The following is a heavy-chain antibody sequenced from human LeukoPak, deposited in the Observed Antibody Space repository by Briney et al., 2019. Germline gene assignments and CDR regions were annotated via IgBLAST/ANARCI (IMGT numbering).Heavy chain of an antibody. V-gene: IGHV3-7*01. CDR2: IKQDGSEK. J-gene: IGHJ6*03. CDR3: ARLIVVVPAAILIDGNYMDV. Sequence: PGGSLRLSCVGSGFSLSGYWMSWVRQAPGKGLEWVANIKQDGSEKYYVDSVKGRFTISRDNAKNSLYLQMNSLRAEDTAVYYCARLIVVVPAAILIDGNYMDVWGKGTTVTVSS. D-gene: IGHD2-2*02. CDR1: GFSLSGYW.